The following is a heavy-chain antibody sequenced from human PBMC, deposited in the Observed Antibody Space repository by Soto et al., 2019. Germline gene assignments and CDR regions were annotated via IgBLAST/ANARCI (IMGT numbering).Heavy chain of an antibody. Sequence: PSETLSLTCTVSGGSFSGYFWTWIRQPPGKGLEWLAEIYHSGITNYNPSVESRVSMSVDTSKNQFSLRLYSVTAADTAVYYCVRGPYIYNSRYFDYWGQGTLVTVSS. CDR1: GGSFSGYF. J-gene: IGHJ4*02. CDR2: IYHSGIT. CDR3: VRGPYIYNSRYFDY. D-gene: IGHD1-1*01. V-gene: IGHV4-34*01.